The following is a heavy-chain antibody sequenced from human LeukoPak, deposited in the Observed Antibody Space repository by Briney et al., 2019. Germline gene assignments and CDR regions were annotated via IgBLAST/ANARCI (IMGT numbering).Heavy chain of an antibody. J-gene: IGHJ4*02. V-gene: IGHV1-2*02. D-gene: IGHD4-17*01. CDR2: INPNSGGT. Sequence: ASVKVSCKASGYTFTGYYMHWVRQAPGQGLEWMGWINPNSGGTNYAQKFQGRVTMTRDTSISTAYMELSRLRSDDTAVYYCARSPPSYYGDYADFDYWGQGTLVTVSS. CDR1: GYTFTGYY. CDR3: ARSPPSYYGDYADFDY.